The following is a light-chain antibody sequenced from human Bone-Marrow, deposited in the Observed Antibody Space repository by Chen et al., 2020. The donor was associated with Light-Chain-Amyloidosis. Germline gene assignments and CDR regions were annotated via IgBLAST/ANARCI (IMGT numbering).Light chain of an antibody. CDR2: GAS. Sequence: EIVMTQSPGTLSGSPGERATHSCRASQRISSNVAWYQHRPGQAPRLLIYGASTRATDIPARFSGSGSGTEFTLTSSSLQSEDFAVYYCQENNDWPETFGQGTKVEIK. CDR3: QENNDWPET. CDR1: QRISSN. J-gene: IGKJ1*01. V-gene: IGKV3-15*01.